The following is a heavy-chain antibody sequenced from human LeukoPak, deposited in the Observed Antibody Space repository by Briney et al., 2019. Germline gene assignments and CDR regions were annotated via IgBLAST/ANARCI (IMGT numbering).Heavy chain of an antibody. CDR3: ASQYSSSWSYGMDV. CDR2: IYYSGST. CDR1: GGSISSYY. D-gene: IGHD6-13*01. V-gene: IGHV4-59*01. J-gene: IGHJ6*02. Sequence: PSETLSLTCTVSGGSISSYYWSWIRQPPGKGLEWIGYIYYSGSTKYNPSLKSRVTISVDTSKNQFSLKLSSVTAADAAVYYCASQYSSSWSYGMDVWGQGTTVTVSS.